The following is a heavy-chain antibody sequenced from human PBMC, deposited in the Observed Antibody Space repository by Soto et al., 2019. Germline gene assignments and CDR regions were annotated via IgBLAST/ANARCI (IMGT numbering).Heavy chain of an antibody. CDR3: ARLPNKSPQN. J-gene: IGHJ1*01. CDR1: GFTFSGYW. V-gene: IGHV3-74*01. Sequence: EVHLVESGGGLVQPGGSLRLSCVASGFTFSGYWMHWVRQAPGKGLVWVSSISNDGSSIYADPVKGRFTISRDNAKNTLYLQMNSLRAEDTAVYYCARLPNKSPQNWGQGTLVIVSP. CDR2: ISNDGSS.